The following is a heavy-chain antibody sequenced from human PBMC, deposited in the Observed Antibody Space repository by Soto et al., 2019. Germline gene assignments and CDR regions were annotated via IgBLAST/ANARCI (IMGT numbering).Heavy chain of an antibody. CDR3: ARESFSTTTTFYGMDV. V-gene: IGHV3-30-3*01. CDR2: ISYDGSNE. J-gene: IGHJ6*02. D-gene: IGHD2-2*01. Sequence: GGSLRLSCAASGFTFSDDAMHWVRQAPGKGLEWEALISYDGSNEYYADSVKGRFTISRYNSKNTLYLQVISLKADDTAVYDCARESFSTTTTFYGMDVWGQGTTVTVSS. CDR1: GFTFSDDA.